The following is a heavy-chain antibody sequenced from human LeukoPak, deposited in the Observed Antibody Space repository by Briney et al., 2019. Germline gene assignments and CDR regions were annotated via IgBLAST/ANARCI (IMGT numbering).Heavy chain of an antibody. V-gene: IGHV4-59*01. Sequence: SETLSLTCTVSGGSISYYYWSWIRQPPGKGLEWIGYIYYSGSTNYNPSLKSRVTISVDTSKNQFSLKLSSVSAADTAVYYCASGRLLSDYYYYYYMDVWGKGTTVTVSS. D-gene: IGHD5-12*01. CDR3: ASGRLLSDYYYYYYMDV. CDR2: IYYSGST. CDR1: GGSISYYY. J-gene: IGHJ6*03.